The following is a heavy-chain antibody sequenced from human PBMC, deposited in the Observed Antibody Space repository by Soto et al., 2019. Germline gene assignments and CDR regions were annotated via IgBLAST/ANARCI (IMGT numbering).Heavy chain of an antibody. CDR1: GFTFTSSA. D-gene: IGHD2-2*01. CDR3: AADSTGDPLFDY. V-gene: IGHV1-58*01. J-gene: IGHJ4*02. CDR2: IVVGRGNT. Sequence: SVKVSCKASGFTFTSSAVQWVRQARGQRLEWIGWIVVGRGNTNYAQKFQERVTITRDMSTSTAYMELSSLRSEDTAVYYCAADSTGDPLFDYWGQGTLVTVSS.